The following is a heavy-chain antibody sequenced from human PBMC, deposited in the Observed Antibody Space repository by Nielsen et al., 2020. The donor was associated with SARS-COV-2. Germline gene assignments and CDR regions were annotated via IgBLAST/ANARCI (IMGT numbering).Heavy chain of an antibody. J-gene: IGHJ4*02. CDR2: ITGYNGLT. D-gene: IGHD1-1*01. CDR3: ARDRYEGYFDY. CDR1: GYTFSTYG. Sequence: ASVKVSCKASGYTFSTYGINWVRQAPGQGLEWMGWITGYNGLTKFAQSFQGRVAMTTDRSTNTAYMELRSLRSDDTAVYYCARDRYEGYFDYWGQGTLVTVSS. V-gene: IGHV1-18*01.